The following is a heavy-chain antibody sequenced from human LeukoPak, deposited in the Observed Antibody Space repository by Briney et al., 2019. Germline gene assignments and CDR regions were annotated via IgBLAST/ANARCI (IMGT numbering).Heavy chain of an antibody. V-gene: IGHV1-18*01. CDR3: ARSMGFCTTGCYGISWFDP. CDR2: ISAYNGNT. D-gene: IGHD2-2*01. J-gene: IGHJ5*02. Sequence: ASVKVSCKASGYTFTSYGTSWVRQAPGQGLEWMGWISAYNGNTNYAQKLQGRVTMTTDTSTSTAYMELRSLRSDDTAVYYCARSMGFCTTGCYGISWFDPWGQGTLVTVSS. CDR1: GYTFTSYG.